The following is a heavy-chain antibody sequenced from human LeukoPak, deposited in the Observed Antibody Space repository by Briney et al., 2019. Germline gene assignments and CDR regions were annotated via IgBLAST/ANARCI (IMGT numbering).Heavy chain of an antibody. Sequence: PSQTLSLTCAVSGGSISSGGYSWSWIRQPPGKGLEWIGYIYHSGSTYYNPSLKSRVTISVDRSKNQFSLKLSSVAAADTAVYYCARVADSSAPHDAFDIWGQGTMVTVSS. CDR2: IYHSGST. D-gene: IGHD3-22*01. J-gene: IGHJ3*02. CDR1: GGSISSGGYS. V-gene: IGHV4-30-2*01. CDR3: ARVADSSAPHDAFDI.